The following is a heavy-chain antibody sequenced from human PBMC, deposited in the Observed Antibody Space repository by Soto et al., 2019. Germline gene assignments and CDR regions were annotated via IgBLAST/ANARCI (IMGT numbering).Heavy chain of an antibody. V-gene: IGHV1-2*02. D-gene: IGHD1-1*01. CDR2: INPGSGVT. CDR1: GYSFTKYH. CDR3: ARVAGHKNARFDT. J-gene: IGHJ4*02. Sequence: ASVKVSCKASGYSFTKYHMHWVRQAPGQGLEWMGWINPGSGVTNQAQKFQGRVTMTRDTSVTTTYMELNSLTSDDTAVYYCARVAGHKNARFDTWGQGALVTVSS.